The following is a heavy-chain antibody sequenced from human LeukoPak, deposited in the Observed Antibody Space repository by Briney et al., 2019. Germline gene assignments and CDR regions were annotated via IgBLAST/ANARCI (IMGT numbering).Heavy chain of an antibody. J-gene: IGHJ4*02. D-gene: IGHD3-16*01. CDR2: IDTSGST. CDR3: ARVVGGVGYFDY. Sequence: SETLSLTCTVSGGSISTYYWSWVRQPAGKGLEWIGRIDTSGSTNYNPSLKSRVTMSVDTSKNQFSLKLRSVTAADTAVYYCARVVGGVGYFDYWGQGALVTVSS. V-gene: IGHV4-4*07. CDR1: GGSISTYY.